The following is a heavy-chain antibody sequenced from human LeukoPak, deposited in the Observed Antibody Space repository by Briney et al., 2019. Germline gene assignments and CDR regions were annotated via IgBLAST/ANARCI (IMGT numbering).Heavy chain of an antibody. J-gene: IGHJ4*02. Sequence: PGGSLRLSCAASGFTFSSYGMHWVRQAPGKGLEWVAVISYDGSNKYYADSVKGRFTISRDNSKNTLYLQMNSLRAEDTAVYYCARGENPLNTHIAIIDYWGQGTLVTVSS. CDR3: ARGENPLNTHIAIIDY. D-gene: IGHD6-13*01. CDR1: GFTFSSYG. CDR2: ISYDGSNK. V-gene: IGHV3-30*03.